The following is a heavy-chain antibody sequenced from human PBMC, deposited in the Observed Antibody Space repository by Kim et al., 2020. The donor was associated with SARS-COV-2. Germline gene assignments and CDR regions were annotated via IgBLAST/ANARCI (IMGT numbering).Heavy chain of an antibody. V-gene: IGHV3-23*01. Sequence: GGSLRLSCAASRFSFSSYATSWVRQAPGKGLEWVSDISGSGGSSYHADSVKGRFSISRDNSKRTLYLQMNSLRAEDTALYYCAKRVGATDGALDIWGQGTLVTVSS. CDR2: ISGSGGSS. CDR1: RFSFSSYA. J-gene: IGHJ3*02. CDR3: AKRVGATDGALDI. D-gene: IGHD1-26*01.